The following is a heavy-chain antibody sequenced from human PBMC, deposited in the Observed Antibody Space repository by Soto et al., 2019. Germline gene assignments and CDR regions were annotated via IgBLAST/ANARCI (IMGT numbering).Heavy chain of an antibody. Sequence: ASVKVSCKASGYTFTSYYMHWVRQAPGQGLEWMGIINPSGGSTSYAQKFQGRVTMTRDTSTSTVYMELSRLRSDDTAVYYCARMRTGTAYMDVWGKGTTVTVSS. J-gene: IGHJ6*03. D-gene: IGHD1-1*01. CDR3: ARMRTGTAYMDV. CDR1: GYTFTSYY. V-gene: IGHV1-46*01. CDR2: INPSGGST.